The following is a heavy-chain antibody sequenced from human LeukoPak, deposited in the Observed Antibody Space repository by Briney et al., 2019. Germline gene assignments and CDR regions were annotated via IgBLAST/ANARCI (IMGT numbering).Heavy chain of an antibody. J-gene: IGHJ4*02. D-gene: IGHD5-12*01. Sequence: GGSLRLSCAASGFTFSNYGMHWVRQAPGKGLEWVAFIRYDGTNKYYADSVKGRFTVSRDNSKNTLYLQMDSLRAEDTAVYYCSKDGRGYSGYDLYYLDYWGQGTLVTVPS. V-gene: IGHV3-30*02. CDR2: IRYDGTNK. CDR1: GFTFSNYG. CDR3: SKDGRGYSGYDLYYLDY.